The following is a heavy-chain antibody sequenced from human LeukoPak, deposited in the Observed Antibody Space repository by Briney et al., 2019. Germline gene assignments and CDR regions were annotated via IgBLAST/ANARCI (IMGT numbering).Heavy chain of an antibody. CDR1: GYTLTELS. CDR2: FDPEDGET. V-gene: IGHV1-24*01. Sequence: ASVKVSCKVSGYTLTELSMHWVRQAPGKGLEWMGGFDPEDGETIYAQKFQGRVTMTEDTSTDTAYMELSSLRSEDTAVYYCARDGSTAMVPPAYYYYYYMDVWGKGTTVTISS. CDR3: ARDGSTAMVPPAYYYYYYMDV. J-gene: IGHJ6*03. D-gene: IGHD5-18*01.